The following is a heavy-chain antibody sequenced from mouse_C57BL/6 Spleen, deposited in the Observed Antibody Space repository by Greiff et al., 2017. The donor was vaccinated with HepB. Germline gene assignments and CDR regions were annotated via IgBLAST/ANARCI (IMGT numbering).Heavy chain of an antibody. CDR1: GFTFSSYA. CDR2: ISDGGSYT. D-gene: IGHD1-1*01. CDR3: ARDSDYYGSSLDY. Sequence: EVKLVESGGGLVKPGGSLKLSCAASGFTFSSYAMSWVRQTPEKRLEWVATISDGGSYTYYPDNVKGRFTISRDNAKNNLYLQMSHLKSEDTAMYYCARDSDYYGSSLDYWGQGTTLTVSS. V-gene: IGHV5-4*01. J-gene: IGHJ2*01.